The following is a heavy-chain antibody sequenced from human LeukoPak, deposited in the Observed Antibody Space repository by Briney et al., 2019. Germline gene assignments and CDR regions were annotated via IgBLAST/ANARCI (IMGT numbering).Heavy chain of an antibody. J-gene: IGHJ1*01. D-gene: IGHD1-14*01. CDR2: IKSKTDGETT. CDR1: GFTFSNAW. Sequence: GGSLRLSCAASGFTFSNAWMSWVRQAPGEGLEWVGRIKSKTDGETTDYAAPVKGRFTISRDDSNITLYLQMNSLKTEDTAVYYCTTIARRALYFQHWGQGTLVTVSS. V-gene: IGHV3-15*01. CDR3: TTIARRALYFQH.